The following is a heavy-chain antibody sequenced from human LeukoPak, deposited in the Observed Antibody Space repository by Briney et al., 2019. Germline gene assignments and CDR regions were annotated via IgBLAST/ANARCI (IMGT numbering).Heavy chain of an antibody. CDR1: GFTFSNYA. D-gene: IGHD1-26*01. J-gene: IGHJ6*03. V-gene: IGHV3-23*01. Sequence: PGGSLRLSCAASGFTFSNYALTWVRQAPGKGLEWVSTISASGANTYYADSVRGRFTISRDNSKNTLYLQMNSLRAEDTAVYYCAEHSARIGPPRHYYFYLDAWRTGTTVTVSS. CDR2: ISASGANT. CDR3: AEHSARIGPPRHYYFYLDA.